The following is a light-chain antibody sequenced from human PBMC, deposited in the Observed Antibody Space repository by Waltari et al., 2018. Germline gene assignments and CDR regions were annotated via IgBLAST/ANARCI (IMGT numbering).Light chain of an antibody. CDR1: SSDVGGYNS. CDR2: DVN. V-gene: IGLV2-11*01. J-gene: IGLJ1*01. Sequence: QSALTQPRSVSGSPGQSVTMSCTGSSSDVGGYNSVSWYQQHPGKAPNLLIYDVNKRPSGVPDRFSASTSGNTASLTISGLQAEDEADYYCCSHAGTYTSLFVFGTGTQVTVL. CDR3: CSHAGTYTSLFV.